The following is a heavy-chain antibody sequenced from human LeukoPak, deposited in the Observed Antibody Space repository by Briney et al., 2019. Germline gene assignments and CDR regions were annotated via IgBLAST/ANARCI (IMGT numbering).Heavy chain of an antibody. CDR1: GFTFSSYA. Sequence: GGSLRLSCAASGFTFSSYAMHWVRQAPGKGLEWVAAITYSGSNKYYADSVKGRFTISRDNSKNTLYLQMNSLRAEDTAVYYCARDRTAAGDNCFDPWGQGTLVTVSS. J-gene: IGHJ5*02. CDR2: ITYSGSNK. D-gene: IGHD6-13*01. CDR3: ARDRTAAGDNCFDP. V-gene: IGHV3-30*04.